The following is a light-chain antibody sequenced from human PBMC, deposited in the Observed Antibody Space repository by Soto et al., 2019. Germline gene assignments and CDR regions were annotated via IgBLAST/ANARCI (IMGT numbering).Light chain of an antibody. V-gene: IGKV1-39*01. CDR3: QQSYSTPRT. CDR2: AAS. Sequence: DIHMTQSPSSLSASVGYRVTITCRASQSISSYLNWYQQKPGKAPKLLIYAASSLQSGVPSRFSGSGSGTDFTLTISSLQPEDFATYYCQQSYSTPRTFGQGTKVEIK. J-gene: IGKJ1*01. CDR1: QSISSY.